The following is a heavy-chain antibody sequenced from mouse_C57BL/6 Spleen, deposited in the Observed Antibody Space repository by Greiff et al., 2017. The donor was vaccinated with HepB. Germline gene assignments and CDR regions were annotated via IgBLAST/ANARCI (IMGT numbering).Heavy chain of an antibody. Sequence: QVQLQQSGAELVKPGASVKLSCKASGYTFTSYWMHWVKQRPGQGLEWIGMIHPNSGSTNYNEKFKSKATLTVDKSSSTAYMQLSSLTSEDSAVYYCARGGYDWYFDVWGTGTTVTVSS. J-gene: IGHJ1*03. D-gene: IGHD2-2*01. CDR2: IHPNSGST. CDR3: ARGGYDWYFDV. V-gene: IGHV1-64*01. CDR1: GYTFTSYW.